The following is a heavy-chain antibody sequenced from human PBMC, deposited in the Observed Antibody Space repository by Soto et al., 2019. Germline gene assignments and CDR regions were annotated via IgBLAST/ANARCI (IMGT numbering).Heavy chain of an antibody. Sequence: GGSLRLSCAASGFTFSDYYMIWIRQAPGKGLEWVSYITSSGSTIYYADSVKGRFTISRDNAKNSLYLQMNSLRAEDTAVYYCARGSLGYSYGNYGMDVWGQGTTVTVSS. CDR2: ITSSGSTI. D-gene: IGHD5-18*01. V-gene: IGHV3-11*01. J-gene: IGHJ6*02. CDR3: ARGSLGYSYGNYGMDV. CDR1: GFTFSDYY.